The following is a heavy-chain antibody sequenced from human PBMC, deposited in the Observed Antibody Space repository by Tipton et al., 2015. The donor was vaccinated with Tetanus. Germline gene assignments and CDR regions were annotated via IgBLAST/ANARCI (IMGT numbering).Heavy chain of an antibody. CDR1: GFTFDDYA. CDR2: ISWNSGSI. Sequence: SLRLSCAASGFTFDDYAMHWVRQAPGKGLEWVSGISWNSGSIGYADSVKSRFTISRDNAKNSLYLQMNSLKTEDTAVYYCTREEEDIVVVPAASHSYYYYGMDVWGQGTTVTVSS. CDR3: TREEEDIVVVPAASHSYYYYGMDV. J-gene: IGHJ6*02. D-gene: IGHD2-2*01. V-gene: IGHV3-9*01.